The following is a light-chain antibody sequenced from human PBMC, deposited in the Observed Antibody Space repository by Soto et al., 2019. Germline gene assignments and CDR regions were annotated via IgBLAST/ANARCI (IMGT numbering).Light chain of an antibody. J-gene: IGKJ1*01. V-gene: IGKV2D-29*01. CDR1: QSLLHSNEKTY. CDR3: MQSIQLPWT. Sequence: DIVMTQTPLSLSVTPGKPASISCKSSQSLLHSNEKTYVYWYLQKPGQPPQLLIYDVSTRLSGVPDRFSGSVSGTDFTLKISRVEAEDVGIYYCMQSIQLPWTFGQGTKVEIK. CDR2: DVS.